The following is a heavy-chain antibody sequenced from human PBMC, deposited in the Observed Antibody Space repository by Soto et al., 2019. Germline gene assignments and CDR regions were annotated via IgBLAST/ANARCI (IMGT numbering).Heavy chain of an antibody. CDR3: AAWGYVSSATEY. CDR2: INHSGRT. J-gene: IGHJ4*02. V-gene: IGHV4-34*01. CDR1: GGSFSGYY. D-gene: IGHD3-22*01. Sequence: SETLSLTCAVYGGSFSGYYWIWIRQPPGKGLEWIGEINHSGRTNYNPSLKSRVTISIDASKNQFSLRLTSVTTADTAVYYCAAWGYVSSATEYWGKGALVTVYS.